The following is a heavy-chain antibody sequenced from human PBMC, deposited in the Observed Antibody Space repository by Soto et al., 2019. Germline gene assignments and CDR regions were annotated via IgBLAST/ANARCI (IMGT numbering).Heavy chain of an antibody. J-gene: IGHJ5*02. Sequence: EVQLVESGGGFVQPGGSLRLSCAASGFTVSSNYMSWVRQAPGKGLEWVSVLHTDGSTDYADSVKGRFTISRDTSKNTRELQMNSLRVDDTALYYCARVGDIVLIPAGRWGWFDPWGQGTLVTVSS. CDR1: GFTVSSNY. CDR3: ARVGDIVLIPAGRWGWFDP. V-gene: IGHV3-66*01. D-gene: IGHD2-2*01. CDR2: LHTDGST.